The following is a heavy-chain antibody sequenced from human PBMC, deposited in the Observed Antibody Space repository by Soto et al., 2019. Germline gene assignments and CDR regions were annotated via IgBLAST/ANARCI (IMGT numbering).Heavy chain of an antibody. J-gene: IGHJ6*02. CDR2: FDPEDGET. V-gene: IGHV1-24*01. CDR3: ATDRIQGSSSRYYGMDV. CDR1: GYTLTELS. Sequence: QVQLVQSGAEVKKPGASVKVSCKVSGYTLTELSMHWVRQAPGKGLEWMGGFDPEDGETIYAQKFQGRVTMTEDTSTDTAYKELGSLRSEDTAVYYCATDRIQGSSSRYYGMDVWGQGTTVTVSS. D-gene: IGHD6-6*01.